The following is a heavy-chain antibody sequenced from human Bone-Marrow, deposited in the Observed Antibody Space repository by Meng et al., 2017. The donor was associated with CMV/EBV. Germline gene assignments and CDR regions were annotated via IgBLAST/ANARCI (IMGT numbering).Heavy chain of an antibody. V-gene: IGHV3-72*01. CDR1: GFTFSDHY. CDR3: ASGVYGGSYYYYGMDV. CDR2: TRNKANSYTT. J-gene: IGHJ6*02. D-gene: IGHD4/OR15-4a*01. Sequence: GGSLKISCAASGFTFSDHYMDWVRQAPGKGLEWVGRTRNKANSYTTEYAASVKGRFTISRDDSKNSLYLQMNSLKTEDTAVYYCASGVYGGSYYYYGMDVWGQGTTVTVSS.